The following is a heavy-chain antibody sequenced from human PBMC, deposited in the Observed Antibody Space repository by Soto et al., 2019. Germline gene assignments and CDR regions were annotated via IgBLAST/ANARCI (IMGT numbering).Heavy chain of an antibody. CDR2: IYYSGST. D-gene: IGHD3-22*01. CDR1: GGSISSSSYY. J-gene: IGHJ5*02. V-gene: IGHV4-39*01. Sequence: SETLSLTCTVSGGSISSSSYYWGWIRQPPGKGLEWIGSIYYSGSTYYNPSLKSRVTISVDTSKNQFSLKLSSVTAADTAVYYCARHWSITMIVVVITSWLDPWGQGTLVTVSS. CDR3: ARHWSITMIVVVITSWLDP.